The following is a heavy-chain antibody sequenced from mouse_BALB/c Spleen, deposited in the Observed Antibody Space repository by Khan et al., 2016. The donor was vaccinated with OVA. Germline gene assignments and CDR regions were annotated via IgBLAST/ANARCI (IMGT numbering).Heavy chain of an antibody. CDR2: IDPFNGGT. Sequence: VQLQQSGPELMKPGASVKIACKASGYSFTSYYMHWVKQSHGQSLEWIGYIDPFNGGTTYNQKLQGKATLTVNKSSSTAYMHLSSLTSEDSSVXYCARFGRNNWFAYWGQGTLVTVS. V-gene: IGHV1S135*01. CDR3: ARFGRNNWFAY. CDR1: GYSFTSYY. J-gene: IGHJ3*01.